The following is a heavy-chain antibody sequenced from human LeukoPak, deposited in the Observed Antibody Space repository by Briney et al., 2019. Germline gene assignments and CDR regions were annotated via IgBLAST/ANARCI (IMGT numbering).Heavy chain of an antibody. J-gene: IGHJ4*02. D-gene: IGHD2-21*01. Sequence: GASVKVSCKASGYTFTGYYMHCVRQAPGQGLEWMGRINPNSGGTNYAQKFQGRVTMTRDTSISTAYMELSRLRSDDTAVYYCARVTPAGLAYDYWGQGTLVTVSS. CDR1: GYTFTGYY. V-gene: IGHV1-2*06. CDR3: ARVTPAGLAYDY. CDR2: INPNSGGT.